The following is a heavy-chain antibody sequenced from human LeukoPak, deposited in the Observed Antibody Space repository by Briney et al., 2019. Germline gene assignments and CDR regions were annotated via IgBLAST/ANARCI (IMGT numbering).Heavy chain of an antibody. V-gene: IGHV4-59*01. D-gene: IGHD1-26*01. CDR2: IHFSGST. CDR1: DASISGYY. CDR3: ARDLGGIYFDY. J-gene: IGHJ4*02. Sequence: SETLSLTCTVPDASISGYYWSWIRQPPGKGLEWIGSIHFSGSTNYNPSLMSRVTISVDTSKNQLSLKLSSVTAADTAVYYCARDLGGIYFDYWGQGTLVTVSS.